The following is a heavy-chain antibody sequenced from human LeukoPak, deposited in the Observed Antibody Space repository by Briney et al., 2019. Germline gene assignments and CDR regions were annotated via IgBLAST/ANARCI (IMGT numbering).Heavy chain of an antibody. Sequence: SETLSLTCTVSGGSTSSYYWSWIRQPPGKGLEWIGYIYYSGSTNYNPSLKSRVTISVDTSKNQFSLKLSSVTAADTAVYYCARDRRKNYYYYMDVWGKGTTVTVSS. CDR1: GGSTSSYY. CDR3: ARDRRKNYYYYMDV. J-gene: IGHJ6*03. CDR2: IYYSGST. V-gene: IGHV4-59*01.